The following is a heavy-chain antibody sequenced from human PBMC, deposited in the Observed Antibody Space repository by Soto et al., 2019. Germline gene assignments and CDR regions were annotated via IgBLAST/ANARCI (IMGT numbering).Heavy chain of an antibody. D-gene: IGHD3-3*01. CDR2: IYYSGST. J-gene: IGHJ2*01. V-gene: IGHV4-59*08. CDR1: GGSISSYY. Sequence: SETLSLTCTVSGGSISSYYWSWIRQPPGKGLEWIGYIYYSGSTNYNPSLKSRVTISVDTSKNQFSLKLSSVTAADTAVYYCARLSAGEFWSGYSSGWYFELWGRGTLVTGSS. CDR3: ARLSAGEFWSGYSSGWYFEL.